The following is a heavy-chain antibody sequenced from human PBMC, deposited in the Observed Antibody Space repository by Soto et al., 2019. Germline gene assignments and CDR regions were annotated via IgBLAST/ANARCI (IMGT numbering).Heavy chain of an antibody. CDR3: ARGRYCLTGRCFPNWFDS. V-gene: IGHV4-30-4*01. D-gene: IGHD2-15*01. Sequence: QVQLLESGPGLVKPSQTLSLTCSVSGDSISTVDYFWAWIRQPPGQALEYIGYIYKSATTYYNPSFDSGVAISLDTSKSQFSLNVTSVTAADPAVYFCARGRYCLTGRCFPNWFDSWGQGTLVTVSS. J-gene: IGHJ5*01. CDR1: GDSISTVDYF. CDR2: IYKSATT.